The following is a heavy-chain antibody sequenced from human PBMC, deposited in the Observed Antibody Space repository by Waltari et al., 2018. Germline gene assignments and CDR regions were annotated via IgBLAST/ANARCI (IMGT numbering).Heavy chain of an antibody. CDR1: VFTVTNYY. J-gene: IGHJ4*02. CDR2: IYSAVTT. D-gene: IGHD2-21*02. CDR3: ARGNTASLDY. V-gene: IGHV3-53*01. Sequence: HLVESGGGLIQPGGSLCLSCAASVFTVTNYYMSWVRQAPGRGLECVSVIYSAVTTYYADSVKGRFTISRDTFRNTLYLQMDNLRPDDTAVYYCARGNTASLDYWGQGTLVTVSS.